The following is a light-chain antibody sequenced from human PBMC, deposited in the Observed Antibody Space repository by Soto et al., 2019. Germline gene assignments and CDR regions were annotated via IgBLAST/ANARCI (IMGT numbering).Light chain of an antibody. CDR3: SSYAGSNNFV. V-gene: IGLV2-8*01. CDR1: SSDVGYYDY. J-gene: IGLJ1*01. CDR2: EVT. Sequence: QSVLTQPPSASGFPGQSVTISCTGTSSDVGYYDYVSWYQQHPGKAPKLVIYEVTKRPSGGPDRVSASKSGNTASLTVSGLRAEDEADYYCSSYAGSNNFVFGSGTKVTVL.